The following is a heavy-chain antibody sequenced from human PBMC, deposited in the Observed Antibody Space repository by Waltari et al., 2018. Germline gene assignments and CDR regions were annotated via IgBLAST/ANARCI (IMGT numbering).Heavy chain of an antibody. CDR1: GFTFSSYG. Sequence: QVQLVESGGGVVQPGGSLRLSCAASGFTFSSYGMHWFRQAPGKGLEWVAFIRYDGSNKYYADSVKGRFTISRDNSKNTLYLQMNSLRAEDTAVYYCAKDDGVYCSSPCYYMDVWGKGTTVTISS. J-gene: IGHJ6*03. CDR2: IRYDGSNK. V-gene: IGHV3-30*02. CDR3: AKDDGVYCSSPCYYMDV. D-gene: IGHD2-2*01.